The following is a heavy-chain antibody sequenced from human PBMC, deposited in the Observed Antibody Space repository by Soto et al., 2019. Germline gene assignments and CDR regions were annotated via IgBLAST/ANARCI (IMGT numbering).Heavy chain of an antibody. D-gene: IGHD2-8*01. CDR3: ARATHGGWSPRYYYYGMDV. V-gene: IGHV1-2*04. J-gene: IGHJ6*02. Sequence: ASVKVSCKASGYTFTGYYMHWVRQAPGQGLEWMGGINPNSGGTNYAQKFQGWVTMTRDTSISTAYMELSRLRSDDTAVYYCARATHGGWSPRYYYYGMDVWGQGTTVTVSS. CDR2: INPNSGGT. CDR1: GYTFTGYY.